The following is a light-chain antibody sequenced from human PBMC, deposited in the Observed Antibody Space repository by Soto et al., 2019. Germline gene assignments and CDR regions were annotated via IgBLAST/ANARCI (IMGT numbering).Light chain of an antibody. CDR2: GAS. CDR3: QQFGRSLYT. CDR1: QSVSRNY. J-gene: IGKJ2*01. Sequence: EVVLTQSPGTLSLSPGDRATLSCRASQSVSRNYLAWYQQKPGQAPRLFIYGASDRATGIPDRFSGSGSGTDFNLTITRLEPEDFAVYYCQQFGRSLYTFGQGTKLEIK. V-gene: IGKV3-20*01.